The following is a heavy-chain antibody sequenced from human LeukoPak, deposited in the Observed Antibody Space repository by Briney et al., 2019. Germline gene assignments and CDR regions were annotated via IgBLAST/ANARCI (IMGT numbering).Heavy chain of an antibody. CDR3: ARGSSGYSTT. V-gene: IGHV3-74*01. J-gene: IGHJ5*02. Sequence: GGSLRLSCAASGFTLSSYWMHWVRQAPGKGLVWVSRINSDGSTTNYADSVQGRFSISRDNAKNTLYLQMNSLRAEDTAVYYCARGSSGYSTTWGQGTLVTVSS. D-gene: IGHD6-13*01. CDR2: INSDGSTT. CDR1: GFTLSSYW.